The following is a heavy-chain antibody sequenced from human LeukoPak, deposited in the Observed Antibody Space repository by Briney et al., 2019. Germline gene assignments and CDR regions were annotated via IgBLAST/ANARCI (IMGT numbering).Heavy chain of an antibody. CDR3: ARGLRLVRGVTIIHDAFDI. D-gene: IGHD3-10*01. V-gene: IGHV1-18*01. CDR2: ISAYNGNT. CDR1: GYTFTSYG. J-gene: IGHJ3*02. Sequence: ASVKVSCKASGYTFTSYGISWVRQAPGQGLEWMGWISAYNGNTNYAQNLQGRVTMTTDTSTSTAYLELRSLRSDDTAVYYCARGLRLVRGVTIIHDAFDIWGQGTMVTVSS.